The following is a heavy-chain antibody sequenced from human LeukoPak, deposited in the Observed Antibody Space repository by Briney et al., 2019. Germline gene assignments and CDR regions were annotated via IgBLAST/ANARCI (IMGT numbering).Heavy chain of an antibody. CDR2: IIPILGIA. V-gene: IGHV1-69*04. J-gene: IGHJ6*02. D-gene: IGHD4-17*01. CDR3: ARDQYGDYLRYYYGMDV. Sequence: ASVKVSCKASGGTFSSYAISWVRQAPGQGLEWMGRIIPILGIANYAQKFQGRVTITADKSMSTAYMELSSLRSEDTAVYYCARDQYGDYLRYYYGMDVWGQGTTVTVSS. CDR1: GGTFSSYA.